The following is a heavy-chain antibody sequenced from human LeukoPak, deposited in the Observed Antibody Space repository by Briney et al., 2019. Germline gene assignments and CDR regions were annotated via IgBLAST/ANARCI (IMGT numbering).Heavy chain of an antibody. CDR3: ARDGDVYKSGWYRGGFDF. J-gene: IGHJ4*02. CDR1: GGSISSSSYY. CDR2: IYYSGST. D-gene: IGHD6-19*01. V-gene: IGHV4-39*07. Sequence: SETLSLTCTVSGGSISSSSYYWGWIRQPPGKGLEWIGSIYYSGSTYYNPSLKSRVTISVDTSKNQFSLNLTSVTAADTAFYYCARDGDVYKSGWYRGGFDFWGQGILVTVSS.